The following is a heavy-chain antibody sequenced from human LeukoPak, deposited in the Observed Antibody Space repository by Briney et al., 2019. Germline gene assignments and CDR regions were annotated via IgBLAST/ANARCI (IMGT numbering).Heavy chain of an antibody. Sequence: PGGSLRLSCAASGFTFSSYSMNWVRQAPGKGLEWVSSISSSSSYIYYADSVKGRFTISRDNAKNSLYLQMNSLRAEDTAVYYCAIDRAGYSSSWHPGGWYNWFDPWGQGTLVTVSS. CDR3: AIDRAGYSSSWHPGGWYNWFDP. CDR1: GFTFSSYS. D-gene: IGHD6-13*01. V-gene: IGHV3-21*01. CDR2: ISSSSSYI. J-gene: IGHJ5*02.